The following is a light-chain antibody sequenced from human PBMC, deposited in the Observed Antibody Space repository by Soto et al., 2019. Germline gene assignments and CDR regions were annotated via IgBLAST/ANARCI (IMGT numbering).Light chain of an antibody. CDR2: DAS. CDR1: HDIKKY. CDR3: QQFDDLPLT. V-gene: IGKV1-33*01. Sequence: DIQMTQSPSSLSASVGDRVTITGQASHDIKKYLNWYQQKAHKVPKLLIHDASTLATGVPSRFTGSGSGTDFTLTINSLQPEDVATYYCQQFDDLPLTFGGGTKVDI. J-gene: IGKJ4*01.